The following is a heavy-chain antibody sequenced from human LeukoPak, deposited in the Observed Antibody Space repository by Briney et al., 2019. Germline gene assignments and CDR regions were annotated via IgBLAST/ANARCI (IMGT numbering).Heavy chain of an antibody. CDR2: INAGNGNT. CDR1: GYTFTSYA. Sequence: GASVKVSCKASGYTFTSYAMHWVRQAPGQRLEWMGWINAGNGNTKYSQKLQGRVTITRDTSASTAYMELSSLRSEDTAVYYCARDSERELYSSSWPNWFDPWGQGTLVTVSS. J-gene: IGHJ5*02. CDR3: ARDSERELYSSSWPNWFDP. D-gene: IGHD6-13*01. V-gene: IGHV1-3*01.